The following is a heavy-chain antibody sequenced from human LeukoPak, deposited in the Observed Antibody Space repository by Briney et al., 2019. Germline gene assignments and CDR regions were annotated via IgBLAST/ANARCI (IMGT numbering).Heavy chain of an antibody. CDR1: GFTFSSYA. V-gene: IGHV3-23*01. CDR3: AKDLGVVVPAAVQGWFDP. J-gene: IGHJ5*02. Sequence: GGSLRLSCAASGFTFSSYAMSWVRQAPGKGLEWVSGISGSGGNTHYADSVKGRFTISRDNSKNTLYPQMNSLRAEDTAVYYCAKDLGVVVPAAVQGWFDPWGQGTLVTVSS. D-gene: IGHD2-2*02. CDR2: ISGSGGNT.